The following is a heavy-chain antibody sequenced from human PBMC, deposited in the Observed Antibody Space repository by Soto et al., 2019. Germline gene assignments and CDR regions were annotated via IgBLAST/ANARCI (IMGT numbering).Heavy chain of an antibody. V-gene: IGHV3-15*01. CDR1: GFTFSNIW. CDR3: TAILYYTESSGY. Sequence: EVQLVESGGGLVKPGGSLRLSCAASGFTFSNIWMRWGRQAPGKGLEWVGRIKTNIIGGATDYAAPLKGRFIISRDDPKTTVYLQMNTLKTEDTAVYYCTAILYYTESSGYWGHGTLVSVSS. CDR2: IKTNIIGGAT. J-gene: IGHJ4*01. D-gene: IGHD3-3*01.